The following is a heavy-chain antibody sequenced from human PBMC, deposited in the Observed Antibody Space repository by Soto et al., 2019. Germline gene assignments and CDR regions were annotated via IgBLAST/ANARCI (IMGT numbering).Heavy chain of an antibody. CDR3: AISDRFCSGGSCSQRVPDYYYYYMDV. Sequence: PGESLKISCKGSGYSFTSYWIGWVRQMPGKGLEWMGIIYPGDSDTRYSPSFQGQVTISADKSISTAYLQWSSLKASDTAMYYCAISDRFCSGGSCSQRVPDYYYYYMDVWGKGTTVTVSS. D-gene: IGHD2-15*01. J-gene: IGHJ6*03. CDR1: GYSFTSYW. CDR2: IYPGDSDT. V-gene: IGHV5-51*01.